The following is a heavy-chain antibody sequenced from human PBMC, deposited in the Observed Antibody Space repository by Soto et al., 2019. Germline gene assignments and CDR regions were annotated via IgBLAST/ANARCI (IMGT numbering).Heavy chain of an antibody. D-gene: IGHD3-3*01. V-gene: IGHV1-69*08. CDR1: GGTFSSYT. CDR2: IIPILGIA. CDR3: ARELVTIFGVVIPASYFDY. J-gene: IGHJ4*02. Sequence: QVQLVQSGAEVKKPGSSVKVSCKASGGTFSSYTISWVRQAPGQGLEWMGRIIPILGIANYAQKFQGRVMITADKSTSTAYMELSSLRSEDTAVYYCARELVTIFGVVIPASYFDYWGQGTLVTVSS.